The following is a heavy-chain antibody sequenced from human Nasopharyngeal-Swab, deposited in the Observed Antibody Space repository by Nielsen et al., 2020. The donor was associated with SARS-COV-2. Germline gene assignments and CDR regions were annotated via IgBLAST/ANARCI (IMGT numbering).Heavy chain of an antibody. CDR2: ISYRASA. V-gene: IGHV4-30-4*01. D-gene: IGHD3-22*01. J-gene: IGHJ5*02. Sequence: SETLSLTCTVSGGSISSAEHYWSWIRQPPGKGLEWIGYISYRASAYYNPSLKSRVTISVDTSKNQFSLKLTSVTAADTALYYCAREGDNSGYNWFDPWGQGTLVTASS. CDR3: AREGDNSGYNWFDP. CDR1: GGSISSAEHY.